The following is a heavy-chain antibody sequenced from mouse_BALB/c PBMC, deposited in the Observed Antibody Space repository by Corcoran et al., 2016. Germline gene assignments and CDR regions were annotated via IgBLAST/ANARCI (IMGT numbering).Heavy chain of an antibody. V-gene: IGHV1-18*01. Sequence: EVQLQQSGPELVKPGASMKISCKASGYSCTGYTMNWVKQSHGKNLEWIGLINPYNGGTSYNQKFKGKATLTVDKSSSTAYMELLSLTSEDSAVYDCASGGLPNGAWFAYCGQGTLVTVSA. D-gene: IGHD2-10*01. CDR2: INPYNGGT. CDR1: GYSCTGYT. CDR3: ASGGLPNGAWFAY. J-gene: IGHJ3*01.